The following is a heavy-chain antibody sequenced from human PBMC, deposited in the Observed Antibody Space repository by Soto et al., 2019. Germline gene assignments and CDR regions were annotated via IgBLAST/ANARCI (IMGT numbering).Heavy chain of an antibody. J-gene: IGHJ6*02. Sequence: GGSLRLSCAASGFTFSSYWMHWVRQAPGKGLVWVSRINSDGSSTSYADSVKGRFTISRDNAKNTLYLQMNSLRAEDTAVYYCARVYPEGIAVVWMDVWGQGTTVTVSS. V-gene: IGHV3-74*01. D-gene: IGHD6-19*01. CDR3: ARVYPEGIAVVWMDV. CDR2: INSDGSST. CDR1: GFTFSSYW.